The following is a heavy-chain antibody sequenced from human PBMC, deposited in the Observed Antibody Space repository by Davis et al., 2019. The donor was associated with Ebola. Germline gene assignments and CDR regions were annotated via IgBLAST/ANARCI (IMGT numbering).Heavy chain of an antibody. J-gene: IGHJ4*02. Sequence: ASVKVSCKASGYTFTSYYMHWVRQAPGQGLEWMGIINPSGGSTSYAQKFQGRVTMTRDTSTSTVYMELSSLRSEDTAVYYCARGGIVGAIWHELKDYWGQGTLVTVSS. V-gene: IGHV1-46*01. CDR2: INPSGGST. D-gene: IGHD1-26*01. CDR3: ARGGIVGAIWHELKDY. CDR1: GYTFTSYY.